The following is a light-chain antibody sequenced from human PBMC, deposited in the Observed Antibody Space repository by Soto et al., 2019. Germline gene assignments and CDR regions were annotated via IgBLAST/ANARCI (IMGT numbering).Light chain of an antibody. CDR1: QSVSSTY. V-gene: IGKV3-20*01. CDR2: GAT. CDR3: QQYNNWPRET. J-gene: IGKJ2*01. Sequence: EIVLTQSPGTLSLSPGERATLSCRASQSVSSTYLVWYQQKPGQAPRLLIYGATSRASGIPDRFSGSGSGTDFTLTISRLEPEDFAVYYCQQYNNWPRETFGQGTKLEIK.